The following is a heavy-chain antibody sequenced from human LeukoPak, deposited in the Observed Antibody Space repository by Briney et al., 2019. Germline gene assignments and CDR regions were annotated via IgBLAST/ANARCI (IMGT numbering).Heavy chain of an antibody. V-gene: IGHV4-39*07. CDR1: GGSISSGNYY. D-gene: IGHD3-10*01. J-gene: IGHJ6*02. Sequence: SETLSLTCTVSGGSISSGNYYWGWIRQPPGEGLEWIGTIYYSGSTYYNPSLKSRVTISVDTSKNQFSLKLSSVTAADSAVYYCAIYYYGSGRPLDVWGQGTTVTVSS. CDR2: IYYSGST. CDR3: AIYYYGSGRPLDV.